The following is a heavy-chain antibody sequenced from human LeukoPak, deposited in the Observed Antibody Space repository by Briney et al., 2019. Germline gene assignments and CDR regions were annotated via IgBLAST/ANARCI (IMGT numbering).Heavy chain of an antibody. CDR3: AKDEWGGSYLGAFDI. CDR2: ISGSGGST. D-gene: IGHD1-26*01. J-gene: IGHJ3*02. Sequence: GGSLRLSCAASGFTFSSYAMSWVRRAPGKGLEWVSAISGSGGSTYYADSVKGRFTISRDNSKNTLYLQMNSLRAEDTAVYYCAKDEWGGSYLGAFDIWGQGTMVTVSS. V-gene: IGHV3-23*01. CDR1: GFTFSSYA.